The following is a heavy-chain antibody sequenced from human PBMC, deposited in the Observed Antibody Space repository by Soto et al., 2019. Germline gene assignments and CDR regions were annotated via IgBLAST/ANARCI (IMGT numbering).Heavy chain of an antibody. Sequence: QVQLVESGGGVVQPGRSLRLSCAASGFTFSSYGMHWVRQAPGKGLEWVAVIWYDGSNKYYADSVKGRFTISRDNSKNTLYLQMNSLRAEDTAVYYCARDRVLGGGQQLVRLDYWGKGTLVTVSS. CDR3: ARDRVLGGGQQLVRLDY. CDR1: GFTFSSYG. J-gene: IGHJ4*02. D-gene: IGHD6-13*01. V-gene: IGHV3-33*01. CDR2: IWYDGSNK.